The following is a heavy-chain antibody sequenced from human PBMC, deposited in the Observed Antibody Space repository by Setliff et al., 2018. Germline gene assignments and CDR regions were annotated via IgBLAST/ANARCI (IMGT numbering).Heavy chain of an antibody. CDR1: GYSISSGYN. D-gene: IGHD6-13*01. J-gene: IGHJ4*02. CDR2: IYYSGST. Sequence: PSETLSLTCAVSGYSISSGYNWGWIRQPPGKGLEWIASIYYSGSTYYNPSLKSRVTISVDTSKNQFSLKLSSVTAADTAVYYCARRGMSSSWFQDYFDYWGQGTLVTVSS. CDR3: ARRGMSSSWFQDYFDY. V-gene: IGHV4-38-2*01.